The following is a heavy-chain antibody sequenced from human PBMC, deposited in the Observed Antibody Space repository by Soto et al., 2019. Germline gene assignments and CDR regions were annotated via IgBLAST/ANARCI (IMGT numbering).Heavy chain of an antibody. Sequence: PXASLRLSCAASGFTFSNYGIHWVRQAPGKGLEWVTVISYDGSNKYYADSVKGRFTISRDNSKNTLYLQMNSLRAEDTAVYYCAKAVGYCSSTSCRDYYFYYGMDVWGQGTTVTVSS. CDR3: AKAVGYCSSTSCRDYYFYYGMDV. CDR1: GFTFSNYG. V-gene: IGHV3-30*18. J-gene: IGHJ6*02. D-gene: IGHD2-2*01. CDR2: ISYDGSNK.